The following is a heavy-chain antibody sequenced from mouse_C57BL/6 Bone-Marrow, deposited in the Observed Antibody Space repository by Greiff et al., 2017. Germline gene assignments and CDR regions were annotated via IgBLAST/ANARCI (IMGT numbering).Heavy chain of an antibody. CDR1: GYTFTSYW. V-gene: IGHV1-50*01. D-gene: IGHD1-1*01. CDR2: IDPSDSYT. J-gene: IGHJ3*01. CDR3: AGIAGSAWFAY. Sequence: QVQLQQPGAELVKPGASVKLSCKASGYTFTSYWMQWVKQRPGQGLEWIGEIDPSDSYTNYNQKFKGKATLTVDTSSSTAYMQLSSLTSEDSAVYYCAGIAGSAWFAYWGQGTLVTVSA.